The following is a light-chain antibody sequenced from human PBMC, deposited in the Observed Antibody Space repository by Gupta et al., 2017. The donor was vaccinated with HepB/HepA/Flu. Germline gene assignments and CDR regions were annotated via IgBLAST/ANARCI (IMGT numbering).Light chain of an antibody. J-gene: IGKJ2*01. CDR1: QSISSY. CDR2: AAS. V-gene: IGKV1-39*01. CDR3: QQSDSTPHT. Sequence: DLQLTQLPSSLSASVGDTVTITCRASQSISSYLNWYQQKPGKAPKLLIYAASSLQSGVPSRFSGSGSGTDLTLTISRRQPEDFATYYCQQSDSTPHTFGQGTKVEIK.